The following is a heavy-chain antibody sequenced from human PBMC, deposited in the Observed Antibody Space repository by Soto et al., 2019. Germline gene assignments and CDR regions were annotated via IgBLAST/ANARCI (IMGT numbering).Heavy chain of an antibody. CDR3: AKGGDYGDYVAY. CDR2: ISYDGSNK. D-gene: IGHD4-17*01. CDR1: GFTFSSYG. Sequence: QVQLVESGGGVVQPGRSLRLSCAASGFTFSSYGMHCVRQAPGKGLEWVAVISYDGSNKYYADSVKGRFTISRDNSKNTLYLQMNSLRAEDTAVYYCAKGGDYGDYVAYWGQGTLVTVSS. J-gene: IGHJ4*02. V-gene: IGHV3-30*18.